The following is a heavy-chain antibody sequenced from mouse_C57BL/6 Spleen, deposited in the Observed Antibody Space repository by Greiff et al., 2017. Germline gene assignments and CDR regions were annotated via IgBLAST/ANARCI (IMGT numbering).Heavy chain of an antibody. CDR2: ISDGGSYT. V-gene: IGHV5-4*01. CDR1: GFTFSSYA. CDR3: ASGDYGNYGGWFAY. J-gene: IGHJ3*01. D-gene: IGHD2-1*01. Sequence: EVHLVESGGGLVKPGGSLKLSCAASGFTFSSYAMSWVRQTPEKRLEWVATISDGGSYTYYPDNVKGRFTISRDNAKNNLYLQMSQLKSEDTAMYYCASGDYGNYGGWFAYWGQGTLVTVSA.